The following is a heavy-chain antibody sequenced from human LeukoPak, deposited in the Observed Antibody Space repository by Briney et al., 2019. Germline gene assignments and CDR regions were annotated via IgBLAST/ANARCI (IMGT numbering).Heavy chain of an antibody. CDR3: ATLTTVVTAYYFDY. D-gene: IGHD4-23*01. V-gene: IGHV4-61*05. CDR2: IYHSGST. Sequence: SETLSLTCTVSGGSISSSSYYWSWIRQPPGKGPEWIGYIYHSGSTDYNPSLKSRVTISVDTSKSQFSLKLTSVTAADTAVYYCATLTTVVTAYYFDYWGQGTLVTVSS. CDR1: GGSISSSSYY. J-gene: IGHJ4*02.